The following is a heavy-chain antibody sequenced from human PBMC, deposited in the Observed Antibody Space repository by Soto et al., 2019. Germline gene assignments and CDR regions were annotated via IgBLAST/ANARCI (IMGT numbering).Heavy chain of an antibody. CDR1: GYSISSGYY. Sequence: ETLSLTCAVSGYSISSGYYWGWIRQPPGKGLEWIGSIYHSGSTYYNPSLKSRVTISVDTSKNQFSLKLSSVTAADTAVYYCARDCGFWSGYYGDFYYYYGMDVWGQGTTVTVSS. D-gene: IGHD3-3*01. CDR3: ARDCGFWSGYYGDFYYYYGMDV. J-gene: IGHJ6*02. CDR2: IYHSGST. V-gene: IGHV4-38-2*02.